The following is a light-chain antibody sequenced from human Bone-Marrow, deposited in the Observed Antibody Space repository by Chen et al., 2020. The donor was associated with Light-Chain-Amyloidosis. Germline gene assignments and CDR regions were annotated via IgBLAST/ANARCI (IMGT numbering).Light chain of an antibody. J-gene: IGKJ1*01. CDR1: EDIRNE. V-gene: IGKV1-6*01. CDR2: GAS. Sequence: AIQMTQSPSSLSASVGDRVTITCRASEDIRNELGWYQQKPGKAPKLLIYGASNLQGGVPSRFSGSGYGTDFTLTIISLQPEDFATYFCLQDNDYPRTFGPGTRVEVK. CDR3: LQDNDYPRT.